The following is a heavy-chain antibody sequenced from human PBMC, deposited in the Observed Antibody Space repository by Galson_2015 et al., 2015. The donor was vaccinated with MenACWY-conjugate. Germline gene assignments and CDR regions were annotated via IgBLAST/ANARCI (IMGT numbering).Heavy chain of an antibody. D-gene: IGHD4-11*01. Sequence: SLRLSCAASGFTFSSAWMHWVRQAPGKGLGWVGRIKNKAAGGTTDYAAPVKGRFTISRNDPEKTLYLQISSLKIEDTAVYYCTADVSGYSAYSVADYWGQGTLVTVSS. CDR1: GFTFSSAW. J-gene: IGHJ4*02. CDR2: IKNKAAGGTT. CDR3: TADVSGYSAYSVADY. V-gene: IGHV3-15*07.